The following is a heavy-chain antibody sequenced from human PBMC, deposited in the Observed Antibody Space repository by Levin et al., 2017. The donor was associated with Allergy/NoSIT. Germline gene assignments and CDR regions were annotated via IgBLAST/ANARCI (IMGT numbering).Heavy chain of an antibody. CDR1: GGSFSGYY. V-gene: IGHV4-34*01. Sequence: SETLSLTCAVYGGSFSGYYWSWIRQPPGKGLEWIGEINHSGSTNYNPSLKSRVTISVDTSKNQFSLKLSSVTAADTAVYYCARVFSSSSWAHFDYWGQGTLVTVSS. J-gene: IGHJ4*02. D-gene: IGHD6-13*01. CDR3: ARVFSSSSWAHFDY. CDR2: INHSGST.